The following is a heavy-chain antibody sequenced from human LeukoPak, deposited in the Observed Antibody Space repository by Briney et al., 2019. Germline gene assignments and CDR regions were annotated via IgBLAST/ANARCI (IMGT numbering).Heavy chain of an antibody. CDR3: ARDKDGDLLRFDY. V-gene: IGHV4-30-2*01. CDR1: GGSISSGGYY. Sequence: SETLSLTCTVSGGSISSGGYYWSWIRQPPGKGLEWIGYIYHGGSTYYNPSLKSRVTISVDRSKNQFSLKLSSVTAADTAVYYRARDKDGDLLRFDYWGQGTLVTVSS. D-gene: IGHD4-17*01. J-gene: IGHJ4*02. CDR2: IYHGGST.